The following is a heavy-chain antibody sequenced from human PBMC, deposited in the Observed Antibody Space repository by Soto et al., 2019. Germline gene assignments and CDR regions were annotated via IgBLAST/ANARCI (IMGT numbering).Heavy chain of an antibody. V-gene: IGHV1-46*01. CDR3: ARSSGGNFGIIIEGTNWFAP. CDR2: INPHGGST. D-gene: IGHD1-26*01. Sequence: AAVKVSCEAGRETFTIYSINWVRQAPGQGLEVMGVINPHGGSTAYAQKFKGRVTLTRDTSASTVYMEVSSLTSEDTAMYYCARSSGGNFGIIIEGTNWFAPRGHGTLVTVSS. CDR1: RETFTIYS. J-gene: IGHJ5*02.